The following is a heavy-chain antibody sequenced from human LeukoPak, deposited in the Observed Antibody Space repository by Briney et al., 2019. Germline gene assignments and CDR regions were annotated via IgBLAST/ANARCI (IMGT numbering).Heavy chain of an antibody. V-gene: IGHV3-23*01. CDR1: GFTFSSYA. Sequence: PGGSLRLSCAASGFTFSSYAMSWVRQAPGKGLEWVSAISGSGGSTYYADSVKGRFTISRDNSKNTLYLQMNSLRAEDTAVYCCAKELSYYYGSGSYAMDVWGQGTTVTVSS. D-gene: IGHD3-10*01. J-gene: IGHJ6*02. CDR2: ISGSGGST. CDR3: AKELSYYYGSGSYAMDV.